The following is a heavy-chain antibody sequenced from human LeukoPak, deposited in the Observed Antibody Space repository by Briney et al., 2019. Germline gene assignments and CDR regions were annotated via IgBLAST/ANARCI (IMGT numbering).Heavy chain of an antibody. D-gene: IGHD3-9*01. J-gene: IGHJ4*02. V-gene: IGHV4-34*01. CDR1: GGSLSGYY. CDR2: INHSGST. CDR3: ARGPYYDILTGYRY. Sequence: SETLSLTCAVYGGSLSGYYWSWIRQPPGKGLEWIGEINHSGSTNYNPSLKSRVTISVDTSKNQFSLKLSSVTAADTAVHYCARGPYYDILTGYRYWGQGTLVAVSS.